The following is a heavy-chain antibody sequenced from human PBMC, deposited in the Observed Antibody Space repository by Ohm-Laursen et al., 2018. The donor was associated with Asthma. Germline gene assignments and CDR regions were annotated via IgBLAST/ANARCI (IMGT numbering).Heavy chain of an antibody. V-gene: IGHV3-33*01. J-gene: IGHJ4*02. Sequence: SLRLSCAASGSTFSSYGMHWVRQAPGKGLEWVAVIWYDGSNKYYADSVKGRFTIFRDNSKNTLYLQMNSLRAEDTAVYYCARDKEDWGSGGSFDYWGQGTLVTVSS. CDR1: GSTFSSYG. CDR2: IWYDGSNK. CDR3: ARDKEDWGSGGSFDY. D-gene: IGHD7-27*01.